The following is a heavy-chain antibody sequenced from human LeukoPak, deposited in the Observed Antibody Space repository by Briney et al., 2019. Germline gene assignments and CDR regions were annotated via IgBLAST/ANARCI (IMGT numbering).Heavy chain of an antibody. J-gene: IGHJ4*02. Sequence: GGSLRLSCAASGFTFSSYGMHWVRQAPGKGLEWVAFIWYDGSNKYYAESVKGRFTISRDNSKNTLYLQMNSLRGEDTAVYYCAKDHAWYCSSTSCFSYYFDYWGQGTLVTVSS. CDR3: AKDHAWYCSSTSCFSYYFDY. V-gene: IGHV3-30*02. D-gene: IGHD2-2*01. CDR1: GFTFSSYG. CDR2: IWYDGSNK.